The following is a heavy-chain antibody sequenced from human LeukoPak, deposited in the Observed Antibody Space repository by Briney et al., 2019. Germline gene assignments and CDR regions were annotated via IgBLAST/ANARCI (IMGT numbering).Heavy chain of an antibody. CDR1: GGSISSYY. D-gene: IGHD1-26*01. V-gene: IGHV4-59*01. CDR3: ARGDGSYGAFDI. CDR2: IYYSGST. J-gene: IGHJ3*02. Sequence: SETLSLTCTVSGGSISSYYWSWIRQPPGKGLEWIGYIYYSGSTNYNPSLKSRVTISVDTSKNQFSLKLSSVTAADTAVYYCARGDGSYGAFDIWGQGTWSPSLQ.